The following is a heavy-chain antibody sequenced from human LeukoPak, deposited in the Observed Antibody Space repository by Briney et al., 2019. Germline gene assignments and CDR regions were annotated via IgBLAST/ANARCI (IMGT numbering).Heavy chain of an antibody. CDR1: GFTFSSYA. J-gene: IGHJ3*02. CDR2: IRYDGSNK. D-gene: IGHD1-26*01. CDR3: AKDLGSGSYLDAFDI. V-gene: IGHV3-30*02. Sequence: PGGSLRLSCAASGFTFSSYAMHWVRQAPGKGLEWVAFIRYDGSNKYYADSVKGRFTISRDNSKNTLYLQMNSLRAEDTAVYYCAKDLGSGSYLDAFDIWGQGTMVTVSS.